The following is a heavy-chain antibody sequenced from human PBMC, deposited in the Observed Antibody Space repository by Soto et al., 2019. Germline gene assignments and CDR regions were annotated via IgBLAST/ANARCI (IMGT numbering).Heavy chain of an antibody. V-gene: IGHV3-74*03. D-gene: IGHD6-13*01. CDR2: INTDGSVA. CDR1: GLTFRSYW. J-gene: IGHJ4*02. CDR3: ARRGQGSGSLFDY. Sequence: PGGSLRLSCAASGLTFRSYWMHWVRKAPGKGLVWVSRINTDGSVAMYVDSVKGRFTISRDNAKNQFSLKLSSVTAADTAVYYCARRGQGSGSLFDYWGQGTLVTVSS.